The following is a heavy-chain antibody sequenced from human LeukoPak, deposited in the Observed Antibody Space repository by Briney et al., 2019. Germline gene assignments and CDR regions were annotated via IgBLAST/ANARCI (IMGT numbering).Heavy chain of an antibody. CDR2: SFYSGST. Sequence: SETLSLSCTVSGGSITGYSSSWIPQPPGKGLEWIGYSFYSGSTNYNPSLKSRVTISVDTSKNQFSLKLSSVTAADTAVYYCARGEWDLLFEYWGQRNLVTVSS. D-gene: IGHD1-26*01. V-gene: IGHV4-59*01. CDR3: ARGEWDLLFEY. J-gene: IGHJ4*02. CDR1: GGSITGYS.